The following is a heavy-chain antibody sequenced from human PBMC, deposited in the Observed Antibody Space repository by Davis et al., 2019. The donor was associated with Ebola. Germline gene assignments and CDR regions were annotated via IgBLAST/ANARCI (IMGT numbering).Heavy chain of an antibody. V-gene: IGHV4-34*01. Sequence: MPSETLSLTCAVYGGSFSGYYWSWIRQPPGKGLEWIGEINHSGSTNYNPSLKSRVTISVDTSKNQFSLKLSSVTAADTAVYYCAREYYGYYYYGIDVWGQGTTVTVSS. CDR2: INHSGST. J-gene: IGHJ6*02. CDR1: GGSFSGYY. CDR3: AREYYGYYYYGIDV. D-gene: IGHD4-17*01.